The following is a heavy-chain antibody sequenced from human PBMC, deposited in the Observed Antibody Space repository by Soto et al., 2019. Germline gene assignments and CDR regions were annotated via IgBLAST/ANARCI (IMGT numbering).Heavy chain of an antibody. Sequence: HPGGSLRLSCAASGFTFSSYGMHWVRQAPGKGLEWVAVIWYDVSNKYYADSVKGRFTISRDNSKNTLYLQMNSLRAEDTAVYYCARDGAEYYDFWSGSSYGMDVWGQGTRVTVSS. CDR1: GFTFSSYG. D-gene: IGHD3-3*01. CDR3: ARDGAEYYDFWSGSSYGMDV. CDR2: IWYDVSNK. V-gene: IGHV3-33*01. J-gene: IGHJ6*02.